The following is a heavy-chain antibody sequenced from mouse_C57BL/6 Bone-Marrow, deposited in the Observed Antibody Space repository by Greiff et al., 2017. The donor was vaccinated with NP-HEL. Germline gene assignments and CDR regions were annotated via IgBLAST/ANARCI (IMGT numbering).Heavy chain of an antibody. J-gene: IGHJ4*01. CDR3: AREGGIYYDYDDAMDY. CDR1: GYTFTSYW. Sequence: VQLQQPGAELVRPGTSVKLSCKASGYTFTSYWMHWVKQRPGQGLEWIGVIDPSDSYTNYNQKFKGKATLTVDTSSSTAYMQLSSLTSEDSAVYYWAREGGIYYDYDDAMDYWGQGTSVTVSS. D-gene: IGHD2-4*01. CDR2: IDPSDSYT. V-gene: IGHV1-59*01.